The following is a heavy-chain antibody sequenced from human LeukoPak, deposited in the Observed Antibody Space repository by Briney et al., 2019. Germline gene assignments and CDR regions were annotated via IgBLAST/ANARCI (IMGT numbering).Heavy chain of an antibody. D-gene: IGHD1-26*01. Sequence: GGSLRLSCAASGFTFSTYAMSWVRQAPGKGLEWVSAISGSGGSTYYADSVKGRFTISRDNSKNTLYLQMNSLRAEDTAVYYCAKDVGATPGGIIDYWGQGTLVTVSS. CDR3: AKDVGATPGGIIDY. J-gene: IGHJ4*02. CDR2: ISGSGGST. CDR1: GFTFSTYA. V-gene: IGHV3-23*01.